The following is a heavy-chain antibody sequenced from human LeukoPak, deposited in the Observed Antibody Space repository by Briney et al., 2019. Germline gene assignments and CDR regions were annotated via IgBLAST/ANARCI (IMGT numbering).Heavy chain of an antibody. J-gene: IGHJ6*03. CDR2: ISGSGDST. Sequence: GGSLRLSCAASGFTFSSYGMSWVRQAPGKGLEWVSAISGSGDSTYYADSVKGRFTISRDNSKNTLYLQMNSLKTEDTAVYYCTTMTTVTPRFHPKDYYYYMDVWGKGTTVTVSS. CDR3: TTMTTVTPRFHPKDYYYYMDV. V-gene: IGHV3-23*01. D-gene: IGHD4-17*01. CDR1: GFTFSSYG.